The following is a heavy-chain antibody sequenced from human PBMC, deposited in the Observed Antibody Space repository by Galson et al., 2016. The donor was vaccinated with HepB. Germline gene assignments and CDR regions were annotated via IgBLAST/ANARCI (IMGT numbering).Heavy chain of an antibody. CDR2: ISGSGGST. CDR1: EFTFSSYA. CDR3: ATNYYISGRYPNGFDP. J-gene: IGHJ5*02. V-gene: IGHV3-23*01. Sequence: SLRLSCAASEFTFSSYAMSWVRQAPGKGLEWVSGISGSGGSTYYADSVKGRFTVPRDNSKNTLYAQMNNLRAEDTAVYDCATNYYISGRYPNGFDPWGQGTLVTVSS. D-gene: IGHD3-10*01.